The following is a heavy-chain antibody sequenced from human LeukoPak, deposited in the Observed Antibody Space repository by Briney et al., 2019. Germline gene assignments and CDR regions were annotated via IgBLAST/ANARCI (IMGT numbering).Heavy chain of an antibody. J-gene: IGHJ4*02. CDR3: ARGRGPMIVVVITTVWYFDY. CDR1: GGSFSGYY. V-gene: IGHV4-34*01. D-gene: IGHD3-22*01. CDR2: INHSGST. Sequence: SETLSLTCAVYGGSFSGYYWSWIRQPPGKGLEWIGEINHSGSTNYNPSLKSRVTISVDTSKNQFSLKLSSVTAADTAVYHCARGRGPMIVVVITTVWYFDYWGQGTLVTVSS.